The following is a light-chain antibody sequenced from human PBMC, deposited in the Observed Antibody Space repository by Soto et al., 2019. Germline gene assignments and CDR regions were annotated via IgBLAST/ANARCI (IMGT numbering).Light chain of an antibody. CDR2: AAS. J-gene: IGKJ5*01. CDR3: QQYYSYPRT. Sequence: ALRMTPSPSSFSSSSGDRVPPTCRAIQGISSYLAWYQQKPGKAPKLLIYAASTLQSGVPSRFSGSGSGTDFTLTISCLQSEDFATYYCQQYYSYPRTFGQGTRLEIK. CDR1: QGISSY. V-gene: IGKV1-8*01.